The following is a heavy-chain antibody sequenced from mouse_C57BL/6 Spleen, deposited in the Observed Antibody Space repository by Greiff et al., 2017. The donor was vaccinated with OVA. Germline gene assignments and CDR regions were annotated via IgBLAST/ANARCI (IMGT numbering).Heavy chain of an antibody. V-gene: IGHV14-3*01. CDR1: GFNIKNTY. D-gene: IGHD3-2*02. CDR2: IDPANGNT. CDR3: ASSEGDSSGFDY. Sequence: VHVKQSVAELVRPGASVKLSCTASGFNIKNTYMHWVKQRPEQGLEWIGRIDPANGNTKYAPKFQGKATITADTSSNTAYLQLSSLTSEDTAIYYCASSEGDSSGFDYWGQGTTLTVSS. J-gene: IGHJ2*01.